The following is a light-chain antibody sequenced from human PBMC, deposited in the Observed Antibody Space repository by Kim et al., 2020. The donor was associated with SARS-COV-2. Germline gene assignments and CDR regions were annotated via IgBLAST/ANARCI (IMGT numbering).Light chain of an antibody. V-gene: IGKV1-39*01. CDR2: AAS. Sequence: DIQMTQSPSSLSASVGDRVTITCRASQSITNYVNWYQQKPGKAPKVLIYAASTLQSGVPSRFSGSGSGTDFTLTISSLQPDDFATYYCQQSYTMPRTFGPGTKV. CDR1: QSITNY. J-gene: IGKJ1*01. CDR3: QQSYTMPRT.